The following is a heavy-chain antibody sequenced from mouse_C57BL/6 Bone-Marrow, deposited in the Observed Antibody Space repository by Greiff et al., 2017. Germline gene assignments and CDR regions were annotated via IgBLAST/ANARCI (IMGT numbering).Heavy chain of an antibody. CDR2: IDPSDSYT. V-gene: IGHV1-69*01. D-gene: IGHD2-4*01. J-gene: IGHJ1*03. Sequence: QVQLKQPGAELVMPGASVKLSCKASGYTFTSYWMHWVKQRPGQGLEWIGEIDPSDSYTNYNQKFKGKSTLTVDKSSSTAYMQLSSLTSEDSAVYYCAREIYYDYDGPYWYFDVWGTGTTVTVSS. CDR3: AREIYYDYDGPYWYFDV. CDR1: GYTFTSYW.